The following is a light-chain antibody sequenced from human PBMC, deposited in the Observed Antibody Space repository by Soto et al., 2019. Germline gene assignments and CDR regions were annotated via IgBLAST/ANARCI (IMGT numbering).Light chain of an antibody. V-gene: IGKV1-27*01. Sequence: DIQMTQSPSSLSASVGDRVTITCRASQGISNYLAWYQQKPGKVPKLLIYAASTLQSGVPSRFSGSGSGTVFTLTISSLQPEDVASYYCQKYSSASTFGGGTKVEI. CDR2: AAS. CDR3: QKYSSAST. CDR1: QGISNY. J-gene: IGKJ4*01.